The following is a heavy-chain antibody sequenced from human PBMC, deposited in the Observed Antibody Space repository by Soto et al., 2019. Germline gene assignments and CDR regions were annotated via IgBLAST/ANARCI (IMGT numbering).Heavy chain of an antibody. Sequence: VKVSCKASGYTFTSYAMHWVRQAPGQRLEWMGWINAGNGNTKYSQKFQGRVTITRDTSASTAYMELSSLRSEDTAVYYCAREALGYYDFWSGPPLGMDVWGKGTTVTVS. CDR1: GYTFTSYA. D-gene: IGHD3-3*01. CDR2: INAGNGNT. J-gene: IGHJ6*03. CDR3: AREALGYYDFWSGPPLGMDV. V-gene: IGHV1-3*01.